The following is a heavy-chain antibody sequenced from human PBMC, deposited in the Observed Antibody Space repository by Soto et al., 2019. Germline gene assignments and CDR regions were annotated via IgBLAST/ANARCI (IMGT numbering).Heavy chain of an antibody. D-gene: IGHD3-16*01. CDR2: MDQDGSAR. Sequence: EVQLVESGGGLVQPGGSLRLSCAASGFTFSTYWMTWVRQPPGKGLEWVANMDQDGSARYYVDSVRGRFTVSRDNAKNSLYLQMNSLRAEDTAVYYCVCGGNSFIYWGQGTLVTFSP. CDR3: VCGGNSFIY. V-gene: IGHV3-7*01. J-gene: IGHJ4*02. CDR1: GFTFSTYW.